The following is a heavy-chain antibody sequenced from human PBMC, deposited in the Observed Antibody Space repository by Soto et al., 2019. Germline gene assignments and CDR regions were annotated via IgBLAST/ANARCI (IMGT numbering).Heavy chain of an antibody. V-gene: IGHV3-53*01. D-gene: IGHD6-19*01. CDR1: GFTVSSNY. CDR2: IYSGGST. CDR3: TRDRRMDSSGWFYYYYGMDV. J-gene: IGHJ6*02. Sequence: PEESLSLSCAASGFTVSSNYMSWVRQAQRKGLEWVSVIYSGGSTYSADSVKGRFTISRDNSKNTLYLKMNSLRAEDTAVYYCTRDRRMDSSGWFYYYYGMDVWGQGTTVTVSS.